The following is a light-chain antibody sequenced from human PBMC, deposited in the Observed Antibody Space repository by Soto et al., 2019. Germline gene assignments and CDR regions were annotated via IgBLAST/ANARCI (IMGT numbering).Light chain of an antibody. CDR1: QSISGT. CDR3: QQYGSSGT. J-gene: IGKJ1*01. Sequence: IMIPQSPDTPSVSPRGRASLFSRASQSISGTLAWYQQKPGQAPRLLIYGASNRATGIPDRFSGSGSGTDFTLTISRLEPEDFAVYYCQQYGSSGTFGQGTKVDIK. CDR2: GAS. V-gene: IGKV3-20*01.